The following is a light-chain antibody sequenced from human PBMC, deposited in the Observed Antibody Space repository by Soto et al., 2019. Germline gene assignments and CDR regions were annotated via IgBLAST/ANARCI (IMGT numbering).Light chain of an antibody. Sequence: DIVMTQSPDSLAVSLGERATINCKSSQSVLYSSNNKNYLAWYQQKPGQPPKLLISWASTRESGVPDRFSGSGSGTDFTLTISSLQAEDVAVYYCQQYYSPFTFGPGTKVDIK. V-gene: IGKV4-1*01. J-gene: IGKJ3*01. CDR3: QQYYSPFT. CDR2: WAS. CDR1: QSVLYSSNNKNY.